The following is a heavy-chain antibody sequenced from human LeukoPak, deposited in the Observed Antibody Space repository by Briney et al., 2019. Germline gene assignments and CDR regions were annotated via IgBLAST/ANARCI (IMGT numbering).Heavy chain of an antibody. V-gene: IGHV4-34*01. CDR2: INRSRST. Sequence: SETLSLTCAVYGESFSGYYWSWIRQPPGKGLEWIGEINRSRSTNYNPSLKSRVTISLDMSKNQFSLKVNSVTAADTAVYFCARGVAAAGADYWGQGTLVTVSS. CDR3: ARGVAAAGADY. J-gene: IGHJ4*02. CDR1: GESFSGYY. D-gene: IGHD6-13*01.